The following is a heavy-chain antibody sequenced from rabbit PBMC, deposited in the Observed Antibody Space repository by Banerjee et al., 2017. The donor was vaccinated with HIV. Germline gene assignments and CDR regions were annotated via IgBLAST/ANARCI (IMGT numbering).Heavy chain of an antibody. Sequence: QEQLEESGGDLVKPEGSLTLTCTASGFSFSNGYDMCWVRQAPGKGLEWIACIYAGSSGSPYYATWAKGRFTISKTSSTTVTLQMTSLTAADTATYFCARGGIAAVGHFNLWGPGTLVTVS. J-gene: IGHJ4*01. CDR3: ARGGIAAVGHFNL. CDR1: GFSFSNGYD. V-gene: IGHV1S45*01. CDR2: IYAGSSGSP. D-gene: IGHD1-1*01.